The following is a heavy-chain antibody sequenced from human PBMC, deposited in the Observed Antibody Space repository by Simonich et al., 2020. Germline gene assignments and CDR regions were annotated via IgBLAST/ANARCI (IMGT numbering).Heavy chain of an antibody. V-gene: IGHV3-7*01. D-gene: IGHD3-10*01. J-gene: IGHJ4*02. CDR1: GFTFSSYW. Sequence: VQLVESGGGLVQPGGSLRLSCAASGFTFSSYWMSWVRQAPGKGLEWGTNRKQDGREKYYVNSVKGRFTISRDNAKNSLYLQMNSLRAEDTAVYYCARDREVYGSGSYYNYWGQGTLVTVSS. CDR3: ARDREVYGSGSYYNY. CDR2: RKQDGREK.